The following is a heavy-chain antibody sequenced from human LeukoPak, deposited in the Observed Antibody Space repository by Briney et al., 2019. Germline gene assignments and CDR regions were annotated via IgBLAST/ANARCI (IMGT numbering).Heavy chain of an antibody. CDR3: ARIANYDFWSADPYYFDY. Sequence: PSETLSLTCTVSGGSMRSYYWSWIRQPPGKGLEWIGYIYYSGSTNYNPSLKSRVTISVDTSKNQFSLKLSSVTAADTAVYHCARIANYDFWSADPYYFDYWGQGTLVTVSS. V-gene: IGHV4-59*08. D-gene: IGHD3-3*01. J-gene: IGHJ4*02. CDR2: IYYSGST. CDR1: GGSMRSYY.